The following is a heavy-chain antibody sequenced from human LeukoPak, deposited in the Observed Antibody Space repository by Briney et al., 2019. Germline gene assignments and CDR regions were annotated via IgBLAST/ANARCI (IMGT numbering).Heavy chain of an antibody. V-gene: IGHV4-59*08. CDR1: GGSISSYY. J-gene: IGHJ4*02. CDR2: IFHSGHT. CDR3: ASGYSGYPFDY. D-gene: IGHD5-12*01. Sequence: SETLSLTCTVSGGSISSYYWSWIRQPPGKGLEWIGYIFHSGHTNYNPSLKTRVTISVDTSKNQFSLKLSSVTAADTAVYYCASGYSGYPFDYWGQGTLVTVSS.